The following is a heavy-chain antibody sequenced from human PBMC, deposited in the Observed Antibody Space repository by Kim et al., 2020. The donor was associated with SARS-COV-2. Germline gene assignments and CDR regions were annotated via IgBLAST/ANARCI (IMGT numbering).Heavy chain of an antibody. J-gene: IGHJ6*02. CDR3: ARDSPWRISMMPGVTVKYYGMDV. V-gene: IGHV3-23*01. D-gene: IGHD3-16*02. Sequence: GGSLRLSCAASGFIFSDYAMNWVRQAPGKGLEWVAVISDRGGSINYADSVRGRFTISRDNSKNTLYLQMSSLRAEDTAVYFCARDSPWRISMMPGVTVKYYGMDVWGQGTTVTVS. CDR1: GFIFSDYA. CDR2: ISDRGGSI.